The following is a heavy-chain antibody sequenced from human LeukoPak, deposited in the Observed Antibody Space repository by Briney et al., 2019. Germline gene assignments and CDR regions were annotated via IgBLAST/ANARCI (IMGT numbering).Heavy chain of an antibody. Sequence: ASVKVSCKASGYTFTSYDINWVRRATGQGLEWMGWMNPNSGNTGYAQKFQGRVTITRNTSISTAYMELSSLRSEDTAVYYCARGFGAIFSILYYYYYMDVWGKGTTVTVSS. J-gene: IGHJ6*03. V-gene: IGHV1-8*03. D-gene: IGHD3-16*01. CDR2: MNPNSGNT. CDR1: GYTFTSYD. CDR3: ARGFGAIFSILYYYYYMDV.